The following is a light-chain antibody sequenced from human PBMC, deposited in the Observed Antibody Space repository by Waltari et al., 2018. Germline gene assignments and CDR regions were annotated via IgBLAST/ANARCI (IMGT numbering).Light chain of an antibody. CDR1: SSNIGSNT. Sequence: QSVLTQSPSASGTPGQRVSMSCSGSSSNIGSNTVNWYQQLPGTAPKLLIYNNYQRPSGVPDRSSGSKSGTSASLAISGLQSEDEADYYCATWDDSLNGRVFGGGTKLTVL. CDR2: NNY. CDR3: ATWDDSLNGRV. V-gene: IGLV1-44*01. J-gene: IGLJ3*02.